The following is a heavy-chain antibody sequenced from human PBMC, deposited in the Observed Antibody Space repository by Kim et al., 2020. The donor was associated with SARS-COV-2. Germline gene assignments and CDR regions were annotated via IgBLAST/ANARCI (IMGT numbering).Heavy chain of an antibody. CDR3: ARGAVAGDY. Sequence: SNESSAASVKGRFTISRDNSKNTLYLQMNGLRAEDTAVYYCARGAVAGDYWGQGTLVTVSS. V-gene: IGHV3-33*01. CDR2: SNE. J-gene: IGHJ4*02. D-gene: IGHD6-19*01.